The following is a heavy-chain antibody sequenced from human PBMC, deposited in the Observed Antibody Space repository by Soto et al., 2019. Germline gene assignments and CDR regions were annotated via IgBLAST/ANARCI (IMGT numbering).Heavy chain of an antibody. CDR1: GGSFSGYY. Sequence: SETLSLTCAVYGGSFSGYYWSWIRQPPGKGLEWIGEINHSGSTNYNPSLKSRVTISVDTSKNQFSLKLSSVTAADTAVYYCARGMRGRYYYYGMDVWGQGTTVTVSS. CDR3: ARGMRGRYYYYGMDV. D-gene: IGHD3-10*01. J-gene: IGHJ6*02. V-gene: IGHV4-34*01. CDR2: INHSGST.